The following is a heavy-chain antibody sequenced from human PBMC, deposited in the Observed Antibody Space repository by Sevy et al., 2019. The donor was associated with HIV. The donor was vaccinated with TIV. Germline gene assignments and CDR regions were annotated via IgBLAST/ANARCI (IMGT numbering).Heavy chain of an antibody. V-gene: IGHV4-34*01. CDR1: GGSFSGYY. D-gene: IGHD3-3*01. CDR2: INHSGST. Sequence: SETLSLTCAVYGGSFSGYYWSWIRQPPGKGLEWIGEINHSGSTNYNPSLKSRVTISVDTSKNQFSLKLSSVTAADTAVYYCATENQGYDFSRGFDPWGQGTLVTVSS. CDR3: ATENQGYDFSRGFDP. J-gene: IGHJ5*02.